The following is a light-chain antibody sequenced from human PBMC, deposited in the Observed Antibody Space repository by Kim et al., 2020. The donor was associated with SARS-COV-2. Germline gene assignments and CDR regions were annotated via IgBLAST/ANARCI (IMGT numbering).Light chain of an antibody. J-gene: IGLJ3*02. V-gene: IGLV3-1*01. CDR1: ELGNKY. CDR2: QDT. CDR3: QAWDISTVV. Sequence: SGAPGQTASITCSGDELGNKYICWYQQRPGQSPVLVVYQDTKRPSGIPERFSGSNSGNTATLTISGTQAMDEADYYCQAWDISTVVFGGGTQLTVL.